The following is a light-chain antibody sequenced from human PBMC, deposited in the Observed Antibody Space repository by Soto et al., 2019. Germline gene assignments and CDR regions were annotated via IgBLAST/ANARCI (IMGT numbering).Light chain of an antibody. CDR2: DAS. CDR1: QSIGTY. Sequence: DVQMTQSPSSLSASIGDSVTITCRASQSIGTYLNWYQHKPGKAPNLVIYDASNLETGVPSRFSGGGSGTDFTFTISSLRPEDIATYYCQHSNHLPLFGPGTKVDF. J-gene: IGKJ3*01. V-gene: IGKV1-33*01. CDR3: QHSNHLPL.